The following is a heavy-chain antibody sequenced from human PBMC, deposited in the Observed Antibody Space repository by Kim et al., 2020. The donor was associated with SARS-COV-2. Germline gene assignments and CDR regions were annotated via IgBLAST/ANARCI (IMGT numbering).Heavy chain of an antibody. J-gene: IGHJ6*03. CDR3: ARDPPYDFWSGYYNYYYYMDV. Sequence: SVKVSCKASGGTFSSYAISWVRQAPGQGLEWMGRIIPILGIANYAQKFQGRVTITADKSTSTAYMELSSLRSEDTAVDYCARDPPYDFWSGYYNYYYYMDVWGKGTTVTVSS. V-gene: IGHV1-69*04. CDR1: GGTFSSYA. CDR2: IIPILGIA. D-gene: IGHD3-3*01.